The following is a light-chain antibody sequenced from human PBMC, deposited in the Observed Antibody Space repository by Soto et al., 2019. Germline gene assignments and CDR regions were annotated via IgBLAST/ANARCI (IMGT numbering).Light chain of an antibody. V-gene: IGKV3-11*01. CDR3: QQRSSWLT. CDR1: QSVRTY. CDR2: DAS. Sequence: EMVLTHSPVTLSLSPGERATLSCRASQSVRTYLAWYQHKPAQAPRLLIYDASKRATGIPARFNGSGSGTDFTLTISSLEPEDFAVYYCQQRSSWLTFGGGTNVDIK. J-gene: IGKJ4*01.